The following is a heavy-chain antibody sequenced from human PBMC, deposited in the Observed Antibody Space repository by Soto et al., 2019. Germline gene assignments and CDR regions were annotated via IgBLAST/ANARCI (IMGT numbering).Heavy chain of an antibody. CDR1: GFTFSSYW. CDR2: INSDGSST. J-gene: IGHJ3*02. D-gene: IGHD3-10*01. Sequence: EVQLVESGGGLVQPGGSLRLSCAASGFTFSSYWMHWVRQAPGKGLVWVSRINSDGSSTSYADSVKGRFTISRDNAKNTLYLQMNSLRAEDTAVYYCARVFFFGETEDAFDIWGQGTMVTVSS. CDR3: ARVFFFGETEDAFDI. V-gene: IGHV3-74*01.